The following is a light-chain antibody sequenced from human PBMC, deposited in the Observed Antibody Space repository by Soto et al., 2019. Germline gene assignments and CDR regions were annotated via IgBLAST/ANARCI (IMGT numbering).Light chain of an antibody. V-gene: IGKV1-33*01. CDR3: QQYDNLPPL. J-gene: IGKJ4*01. CDR1: QDISNY. CDR2: DAS. Sequence: DIQMTQSPSSLSASVGDRVTITCQASQDISNYLNWYQQKPGKAPKLLIYDASNLETGVPSRFSGNGSGTEFTFTITSLQPEDIATYYCQQYDNLPPLFGGGTKVEIK.